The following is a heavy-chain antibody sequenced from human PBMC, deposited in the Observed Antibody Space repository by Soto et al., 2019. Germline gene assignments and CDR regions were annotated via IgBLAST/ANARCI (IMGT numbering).Heavy chain of an antibody. D-gene: IGHD3-16*01. V-gene: IGHV5-51*01. CDR2: IYPGDSDT. CDR3: ARPSGAYDYIPFDAFDI. Sequence: PGESLKISCKGSGYSFTSYWIGWVRQMPGKGLEWMGIIYPGDSDTRYSPSFQGQVTISADKSISTAYLQWSSLKASDTATYYCARPSGAYDYIPFDAFDIWGQGTMVTVS. J-gene: IGHJ3*02. CDR1: GYSFTSYW.